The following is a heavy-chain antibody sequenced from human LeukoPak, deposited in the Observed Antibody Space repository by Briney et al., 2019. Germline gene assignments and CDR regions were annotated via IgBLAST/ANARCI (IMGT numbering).Heavy chain of an antibody. CDR1: GYTFTSYG. CDR2: ISAYNGNT. V-gene: IGHV1-18*01. CDR3: ARDPPFLGPQLLWFGAPDAFDI. J-gene: IGHJ3*02. D-gene: IGHD3-10*01. Sequence: ASVKVSCKASGYTFTSYGISWVRQAPGQGLEWMGWISAYNGNTNYAQKLQGRVTMTTDTSTSTAYMELRSLRSHDTAVYYCARDPPFLGPQLLWFGAPDAFDIWSQGTMVTVSS.